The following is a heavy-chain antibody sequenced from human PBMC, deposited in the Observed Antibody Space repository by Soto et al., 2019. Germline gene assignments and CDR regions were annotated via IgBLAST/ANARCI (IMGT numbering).Heavy chain of an antibody. CDR3: AKCAPHDYGSGYGMDV. V-gene: IGHV3-23*01. CDR1: GFTFSSYA. CDR2: ISGSGGST. D-gene: IGHD3-3*01. Sequence: EVQLLQSGGVLVQPAGSLSLSCAASGFTFSSYATSWVRQAPGQGLEWVSAISGSGGSTYYADSVKGRFTISRDNSKNTLYLQMNSRRAEDTAVYYRAKCAPHDYGSGYGMDVGGQGTTVTVSS. J-gene: IGHJ6*02.